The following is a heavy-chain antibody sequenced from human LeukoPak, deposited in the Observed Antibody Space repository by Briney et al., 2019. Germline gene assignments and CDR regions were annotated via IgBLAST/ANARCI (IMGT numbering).Heavy chain of an antibody. D-gene: IGHD3-22*01. J-gene: IGHJ4*02. CDR2: ISYDGSNK. CDR3: ARGSIVVVPSWVQYFDY. CDR1: GFTFSSYA. V-gene: IGHV3-30*04. Sequence: PGGSLRLSCAASGFTFSSYAMHWVRQAPGKGLEWVAVISYDGSNKYYADSVKGRFTISRDNSKNTLYLQMNSLRAEDTAVYYCARGSIVVVPSWVQYFDYWGQGTLVAVSS.